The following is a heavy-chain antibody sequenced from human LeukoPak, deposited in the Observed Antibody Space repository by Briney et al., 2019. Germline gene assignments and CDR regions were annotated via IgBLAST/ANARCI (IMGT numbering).Heavy chain of an antibody. CDR3: ARGVDSGDNNWFDP. Sequence: SETLSLXCTVSGGSISSGDYYWSWIRQPPGKGLEWIGYIYYSGSTYYNPSLKSRVTISVDTSKNQFSLKLSSVTAADTAVYYCARGVDSGDNNWFDPWGQGTLITVSS. J-gene: IGHJ5*02. CDR2: IYYSGST. CDR1: GGSISSGDYY. V-gene: IGHV4-30-4*08. D-gene: IGHD1-26*01.